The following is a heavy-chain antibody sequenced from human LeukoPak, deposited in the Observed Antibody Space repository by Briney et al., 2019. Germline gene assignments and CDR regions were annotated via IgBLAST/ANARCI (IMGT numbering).Heavy chain of an antibody. CDR1: GGSISSSGYY. J-gene: IGHJ5*02. V-gene: IGHV4-39*01. D-gene: IGHD1-26*01. CDR3: ARHEYSGSYYGLSWFDP. CDR2: IYYSGST. Sequence: SETLSLTCTVSGGSISSSGYYWGWIRQPPGKGLEWIASIYYSGSTYYNPSLKSRVTISVDTSKDPLSLKLSSLTAADTAVYYCARHEYSGSYYGLSWFDPWGQGTLVTVSS.